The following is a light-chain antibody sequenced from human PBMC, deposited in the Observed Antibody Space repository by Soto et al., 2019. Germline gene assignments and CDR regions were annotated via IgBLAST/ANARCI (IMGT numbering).Light chain of an antibody. J-gene: IGKJ1*01. CDR1: QSVTSY. V-gene: IGKV3-20*01. Sequence: IVLAQSPSSLSLSPGERATLSSRASQSVTSYLAWHQQKPGQDPRLLIYGASNRATGIPDRFSGSGSGTDFTLTISRLEPEDFAVYYCQQYGSSGTFGQGTKVDI. CDR3: QQYGSSGT. CDR2: GAS.